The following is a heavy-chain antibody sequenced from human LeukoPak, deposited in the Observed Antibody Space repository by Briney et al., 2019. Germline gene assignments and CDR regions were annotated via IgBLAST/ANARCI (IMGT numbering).Heavy chain of an antibody. V-gene: IGHV5-51*01. CDR1: GYSFTSYW. D-gene: IGHD2-2*02. CDR3: ARGDCSSTSCYTPFADY. J-gene: IGHJ4*02. Sequence: PGESLKISCKGSGYSFTSYWIGWVRQMPGKGLEWMGIIYPGDSDTRYSPSFQGQDTISADKSISTAYLQWSSLKASDTAMYYCARGDCSSTSCYTPFADYWGQGTLVTVSS. CDR2: IYPGDSDT.